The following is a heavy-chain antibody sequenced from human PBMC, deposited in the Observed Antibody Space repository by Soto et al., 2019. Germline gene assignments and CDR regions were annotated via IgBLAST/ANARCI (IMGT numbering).Heavy chain of an antibody. CDR2: IRYDGSKK. V-gene: IGHV3-33*01. Sequence: HPGGSLRLSCAASGFTFSSYGMHWVRQAPGKGLEWVAVIRYDGSKKYYVDSVKGRFTISRDNSKNSLYLQMNSLRAEDTAVYYCARDLAMPIRDVDWFDPWGQGTLVTVSS. CDR1: GFTFSSYG. J-gene: IGHJ5*02. CDR3: ARDLAMPIRDVDWFDP. D-gene: IGHD3-16*01.